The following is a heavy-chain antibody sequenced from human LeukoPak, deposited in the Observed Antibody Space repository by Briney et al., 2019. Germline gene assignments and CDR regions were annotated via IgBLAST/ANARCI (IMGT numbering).Heavy chain of an antibody. D-gene: IGHD5-18*01. J-gene: IGHJ6*03. CDR2: INPSGGST. CDR1: GYTFTSYY. V-gene: IGHV1-46*01. CDR3: AKSGYSYGYLYYYMDV. Sequence: GASVKVSCKASGYTFTSYYMHWVRQAPGQGLEWMGIINPSGGSTSYAQKFQGRVTMTRDTSTSTVYMELSSLRSEDTAVYYCAKSGYSYGYLYYYMDVWGKGTTVTVSS.